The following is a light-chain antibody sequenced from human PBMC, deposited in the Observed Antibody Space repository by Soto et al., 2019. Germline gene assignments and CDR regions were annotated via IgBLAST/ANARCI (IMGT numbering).Light chain of an antibody. CDR2: GAS. V-gene: IGKV3D-15*01. CDR3: QQYNNWPRT. J-gene: IGKJ1*01. CDR1: QSVSTY. Sequence: EIVLTQSPATLSLSPGERATLSCRASQSVSTYLAWYQQKRGQAPRLLIYGASTRATGIPARFSGSGSGTEFTLTISSLQSEDFAVYYCQQYNNWPRTFGQGTKVDI.